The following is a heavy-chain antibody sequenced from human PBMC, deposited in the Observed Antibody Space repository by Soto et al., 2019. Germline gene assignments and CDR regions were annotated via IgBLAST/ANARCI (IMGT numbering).Heavy chain of an antibody. J-gene: IGHJ5*02. CDR2: ISSNSAYI. CDR1: GFTFRSFT. CDR3: TRDASRDSSARGWFDP. Sequence: GGSLRLSCAASGFTFRSFTMNWVRQAPGKGLEWVSTISSNSAYIYYTDALRGRFTISRDNAKNSLHLQMNSLRAEDTAVYYCTRDASRDSSARGWFDPWGPGTLVTVS. D-gene: IGHD6-13*01. V-gene: IGHV3-21*01.